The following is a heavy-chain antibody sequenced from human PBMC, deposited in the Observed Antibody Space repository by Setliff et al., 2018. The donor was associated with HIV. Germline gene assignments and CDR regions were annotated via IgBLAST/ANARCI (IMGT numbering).Heavy chain of an antibody. CDR1: GYSFTNHY. J-gene: IGHJ3*02. CDR3: ARDKRSFYGDYEGDAFDI. Sequence: VKVSCKPSGYSFTNHYMHWVRQAPGQGLEWMGVINPTGGSTRNTQKFQGRVAMTRDTSTGTVYMELSSMRSDDTAVYYCARDKRSFYGDYEGDAFDIWGQGTMVTVSS. CDR2: INPTGGST. V-gene: IGHV1-46*01. D-gene: IGHD4-17*01.